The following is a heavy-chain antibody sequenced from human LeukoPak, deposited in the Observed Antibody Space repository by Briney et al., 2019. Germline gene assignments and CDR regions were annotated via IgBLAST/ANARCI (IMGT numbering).Heavy chain of an antibody. D-gene: IGHD3-10*01. J-gene: IGHJ5*02. CDR1: GLPSSDYN. CDR2: ISSSGSTI. Sequence: GGPLRPSCAPSGLPSSDYNMSGIRKPPGKGLEGVSYISSSGSTIYYADSVKGRFTISRDNAKNSLYLQMNSLRAEDTAVYYCARAGMVRGVKPFDPWGQGTLVTVSS. V-gene: IGHV3-11*04. CDR3: ARAGMVRGVKPFDP.